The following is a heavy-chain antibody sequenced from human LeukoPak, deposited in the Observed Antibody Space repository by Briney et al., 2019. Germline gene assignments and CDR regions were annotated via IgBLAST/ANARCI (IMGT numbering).Heavy chain of an antibody. Sequence: SETLSLTCTVSGGSISSYYWSWIRQPPGKGLEWIGYISYSGSTNYNPSLKSRVTISVDTSKNQLSLKLSSVTAADTAVYYCARARDYDSSGYVNWGQGALVTVSS. CDR2: ISYSGST. D-gene: IGHD3-22*01. V-gene: IGHV4-59*01. J-gene: IGHJ4*02. CDR1: GGSISSYY. CDR3: ARARDYDSSGYVN.